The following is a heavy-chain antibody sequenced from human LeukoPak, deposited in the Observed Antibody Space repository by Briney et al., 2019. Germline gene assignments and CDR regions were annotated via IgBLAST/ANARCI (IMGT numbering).Heavy chain of an antibody. CDR1: GYTFSGYY. CDR3: ARSSYSGSFLFFY. D-gene: IGHD1-26*01. J-gene: IGHJ4*02. CDR2: INPSGGGT. Sequence: ASVKVSCKASGYTFSGYYMHWVRQAPGQGLEWMGWINPSGGGTNYAQKFQGRVTMTRDTSISTAYMELSSLTSDDTAVYYCARSSYSGSFLFFYWGQGTLVTVSS. V-gene: IGHV1-2*02.